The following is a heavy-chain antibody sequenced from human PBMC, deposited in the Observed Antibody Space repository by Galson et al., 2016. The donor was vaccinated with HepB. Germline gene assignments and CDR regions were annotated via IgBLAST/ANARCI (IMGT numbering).Heavy chain of an antibody. CDR3: AKEADYIGGYYFDY. V-gene: IGHV3-23*01. CDR2: INASGGST. CDR1: GFTFNTYA. D-gene: IGHD3-16*01. Sequence: SLRLSCAASGFTFNTYAMSWVRQAPGKGLEWVSAINASGGSTYYAAAVKGRFIISRDNSYNTLYLQMNSLRVEDTAVYYCAKEADYIGGYYFDYWGQGTLVTVSS. J-gene: IGHJ4*02.